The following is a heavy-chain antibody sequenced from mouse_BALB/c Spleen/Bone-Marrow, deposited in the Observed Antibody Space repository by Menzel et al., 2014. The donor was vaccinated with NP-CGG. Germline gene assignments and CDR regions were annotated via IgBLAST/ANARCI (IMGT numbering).Heavy chain of an antibody. Sequence: DVQLQESGGGLVQPGGSLKLSCAASGFDFSGFWMGWVRQAPGKGLEWIGEINPDSSTINYTPSLKDRFIISRDNAKNTLYLQMSKVRSEDTALYYCARLGYYGGFAYWGQGTLVTVSA. CDR3: ARLGYYGGFAY. D-gene: IGHD2-3*01. CDR1: GFDFSGFW. V-gene: IGHV4-1*02. CDR2: INPDSSTI. J-gene: IGHJ3*01.